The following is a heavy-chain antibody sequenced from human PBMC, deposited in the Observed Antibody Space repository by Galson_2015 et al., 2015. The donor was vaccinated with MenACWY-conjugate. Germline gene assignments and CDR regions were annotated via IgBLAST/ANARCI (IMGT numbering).Heavy chain of an antibody. Sequence: QSGAEVKKPGESLKISCKGSEYSFTRFWIGWVRQMPGKGLEWMGIIYPPDSDTKYSPSFQGQVTMSADKSITTTYLQWSSLKASDTAMYYCAIAFYDFWSGYSFDYWGQGTQVTVSS. CDR3: AIAFYDFWSGYSFDY. V-gene: IGHV5-51*01. CDR2: IYPPDSDT. D-gene: IGHD3-3*01. J-gene: IGHJ4*02. CDR1: EYSFTRFW.